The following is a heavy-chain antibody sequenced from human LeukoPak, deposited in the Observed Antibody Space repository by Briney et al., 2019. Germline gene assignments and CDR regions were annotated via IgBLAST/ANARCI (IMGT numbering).Heavy chain of an antibody. Sequence: GESLKISCEGSGYTFANYWIGWVRQMPGKGLEWMGIIYPGDFDTRYSPSFQGQVTISADKSISTAYLQWSSLKASDTAMYYCARQGTYYGSGSNYWGQGTLVTVSS. J-gene: IGHJ4*02. CDR1: GYTFANYW. CDR2: IYPGDFDT. V-gene: IGHV5-51*01. CDR3: ARQGTYYGSGSNY. D-gene: IGHD3-10*01.